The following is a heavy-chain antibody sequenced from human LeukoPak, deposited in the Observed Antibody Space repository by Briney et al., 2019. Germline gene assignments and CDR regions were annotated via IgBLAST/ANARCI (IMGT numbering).Heavy chain of an antibody. CDR1: GCIFTSYW. V-gene: IGHV5-51*01. Sequence: GGSLQISCKGSGCIFTSYWIGWVRQLPGKGLEWMGIIYPGDSDTRYSPSFQGQVTISADKSISTAYLQWSSLKASDTAMYYCARPSGYSSGWYSTDYWGQGTLVTVSS. CDR3: ARPSGYSSGWYSTDY. CDR2: IYPGDSDT. D-gene: IGHD6-19*01. J-gene: IGHJ4*02.